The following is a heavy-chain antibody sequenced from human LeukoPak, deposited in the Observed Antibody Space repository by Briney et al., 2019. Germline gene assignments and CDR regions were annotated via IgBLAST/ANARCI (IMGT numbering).Heavy chain of an antibody. V-gene: IGHV4-34*01. CDR1: GGSLSGYL. J-gene: IGHJ6*02. CDR2: ISRSGKT. Sequence: SETLSLTCVAYGGSLSGYLWSFIRQPPGKGLEWIGEISRSGKTNYNPSLKSRVTISVDTSKNQFSLKLSSVTAADTAVYYCARGSELEAYYYGMDVWGQGTTVTVSS. CDR3: ARGSELEAYYYGMDV. D-gene: IGHD3-3*02.